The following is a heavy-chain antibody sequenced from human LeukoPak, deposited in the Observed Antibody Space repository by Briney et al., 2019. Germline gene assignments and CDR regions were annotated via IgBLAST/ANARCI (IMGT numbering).Heavy chain of an antibody. V-gene: IGHV4-59*11. Sequence: PSETLSLTCTVSGGSLSGHYWSWLRQPPGKRLEWIGYVYYSGSTNYSPSLSSRLTMSIDTSKNQFSLTLSSVTAADTAVYYCAKIRDGVKWHWGQGILVTVSS. CDR1: GGSLSGHY. CDR3: AKIRDGVKWH. J-gene: IGHJ4*02. D-gene: IGHD5-12*01. CDR2: VYYSGST.